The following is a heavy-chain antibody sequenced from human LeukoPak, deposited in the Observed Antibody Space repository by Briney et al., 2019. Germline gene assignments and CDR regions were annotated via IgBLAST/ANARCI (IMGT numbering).Heavy chain of an antibody. V-gene: IGHV5-51*01. D-gene: IGHD2-2*01. CDR1: GSRFTTYW. Sequence: GESLKISCRGSGSRFTTYWIGWVRQMPGKGLEWMGIIYPGDSDTRYSPSFQGQVTMSADKSINTAYLQWSSLKASDTAIYYCARRQGCSSTSCPPDYWGQGTLVTVSS. CDR2: IYPGDSDT. CDR3: ARRQGCSSTSCPPDY. J-gene: IGHJ4*02.